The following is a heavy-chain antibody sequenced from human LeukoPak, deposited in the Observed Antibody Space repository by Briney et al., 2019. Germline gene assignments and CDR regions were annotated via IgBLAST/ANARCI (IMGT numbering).Heavy chain of an antibody. CDR2: IRSKANNYAT. J-gene: IGHJ5*02. V-gene: IGHV3-73*01. CDR1: GFAFSASA. CDR3: ARGTNGWFDP. Sequence: GGSLRLSCAASGFAFSASAIHWVRQASGKGLEWVGRIRSKANNYATAYAASVKGRFITSRDDSKKTAYLQMNSLRAEDTAVYYCARGTNGWFDPWGQGTLVTVSS.